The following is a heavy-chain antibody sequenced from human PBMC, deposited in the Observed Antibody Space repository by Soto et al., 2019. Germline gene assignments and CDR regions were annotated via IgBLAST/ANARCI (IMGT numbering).Heavy chain of an antibody. CDR2: ISAYNGNT. Sequence: ASVKVSCKASGYTFTSYGISWVRQAPGRGLEWMGWISAYNGNTNYAQKLQGRVTMTTDTSTSTAYMELRSLRSDDTAVYYCAREAYYYDSSGYYLSGAFDIWGQGTMVTVSS. CDR3: AREAYYYDSSGYYLSGAFDI. J-gene: IGHJ3*02. CDR1: GYTFTSYG. D-gene: IGHD3-22*01. V-gene: IGHV1-18*01.